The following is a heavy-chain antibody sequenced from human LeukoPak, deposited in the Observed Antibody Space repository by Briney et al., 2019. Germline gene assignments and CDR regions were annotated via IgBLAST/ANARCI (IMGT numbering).Heavy chain of an antibody. CDR2: IYTSGST. Sequence: SQTLSLTCTVSCGSISTGSYYWNWIRQPAGKGLEWIGRIYTSGSTNYNPSLKSRVTLSVDTSKNQFSLKLNSVTAADTAVYYCARVARSMSSSSEDSWGQGTLVTVSS. D-gene: IGHD6-13*01. CDR1: CGSISTGSYY. V-gene: IGHV4-61*02. J-gene: IGHJ4*02. CDR3: ARVARSMSSSSEDS.